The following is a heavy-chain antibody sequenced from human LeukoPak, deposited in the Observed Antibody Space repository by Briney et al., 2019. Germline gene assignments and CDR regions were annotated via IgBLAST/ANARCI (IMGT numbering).Heavy chain of an antibody. CDR1: GFTFSNYA. V-gene: IGHV3-23*01. Sequence: GGSLRLSCAASGFTFSNYAMSWVRQAPGKGLEWVSAISGSGGSTYYADSVKGRFTISRDNSKNTLYLQMNSLRAEDTAVYYCAESGMIDPGSYSPTYYFDYWGQGALVTVSS. CDR2: ISGSGGST. D-gene: IGHD1-26*01. J-gene: IGHJ4*02. CDR3: AESGMIDPGSYSPTYYFDY.